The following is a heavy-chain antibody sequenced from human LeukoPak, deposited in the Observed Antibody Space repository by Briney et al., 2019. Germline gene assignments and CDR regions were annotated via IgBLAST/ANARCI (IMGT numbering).Heavy chain of an antibody. CDR3: AKLKGSGWNLLYCDY. CDR1: GFTFSSYS. V-gene: IGHV3-21*04. Sequence: PGGSLRLSCAASGFTFSSYSMNWVRQAPGKGLEWVSSISSSSSYIYYADSVKGRFTISRDNAKNSLYLQMNSLRAEETAVYYCAKLKGSGWNLLYCDYWGQGTLVTVTS. D-gene: IGHD6-19*01. J-gene: IGHJ4*02. CDR2: ISSSSSYI.